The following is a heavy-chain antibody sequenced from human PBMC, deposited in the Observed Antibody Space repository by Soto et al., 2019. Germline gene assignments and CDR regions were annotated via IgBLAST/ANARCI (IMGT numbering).Heavy chain of an antibody. J-gene: IGHJ3*02. V-gene: IGHV4-4*07. CDR3: ARDDRYYYDSSGYSQSAAFDX. CDR2: IYTSGST. Sequence: SETLSLTCTVSGGSISSCYWSWIRQPAGKGLEWIWRIYTSGSTNYNPSLESRVTMSVDTSKNKFSLKLSSVTAADTAVYYCARDDRYYYDSSGYSQSAAFDXWGQGTMVTVS. D-gene: IGHD3-22*01. CDR1: GGSISSCY.